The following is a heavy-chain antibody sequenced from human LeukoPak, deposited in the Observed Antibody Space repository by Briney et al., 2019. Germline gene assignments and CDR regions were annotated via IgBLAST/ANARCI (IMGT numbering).Heavy chain of an antibody. CDR1: GFTFSSYS. D-gene: IGHD6-13*01. CDR3: ARHEGLPSSSWYPGVFWFDP. V-gene: IGHV3-21*01. CDR2: ISSSSSYI. Sequence: XGSLRLSCAASGFTFSSYSMNWVRQAPGKGLEWVSSISSSSSYIYYADSVKGRFTISRDNAKNSLYLQMNSLRAEDTAVYYCARHEGLPSSSWYPGVFWFDPWGQGTLVTVSS. J-gene: IGHJ5*02.